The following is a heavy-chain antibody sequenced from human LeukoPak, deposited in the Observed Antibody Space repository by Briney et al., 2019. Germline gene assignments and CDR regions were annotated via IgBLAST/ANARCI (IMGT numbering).Heavy chain of an antibody. D-gene: IGHD3-16*02. CDR1: GFTFSSYG. J-gene: IGHJ4*02. Sequence: PGGSLRLSCAASGFTFSSYGMHWVRQAPGKGLEWVAVIWYDGSSKHYADSVRGRFTISRDNSKNTLYLQMNSLRAEDTAVYYCARDFELSHWGQGTLVTVSS. CDR3: ARDFELSH. V-gene: IGHV3-33*01. CDR2: IWYDGSSK.